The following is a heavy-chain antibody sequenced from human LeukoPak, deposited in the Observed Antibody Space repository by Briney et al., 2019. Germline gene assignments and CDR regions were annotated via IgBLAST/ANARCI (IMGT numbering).Heavy chain of an antibody. V-gene: IGHV4-59*01. CDR2: IYYSGST. CDR3: ARDRRYSSGWYGIDY. J-gene: IGHJ4*02. CDR1: GGSISGYY. Sequence: SVTLSLTCTVSGGSISGYYWSWIRQPPGKGLEWIGYIYYSGSTNYNPSLKSRVTISVDTSKNQFSLKLSSVTAADTAVYYCARDRRYSSGWYGIDYWGQGTLVTVSS. D-gene: IGHD6-19*01.